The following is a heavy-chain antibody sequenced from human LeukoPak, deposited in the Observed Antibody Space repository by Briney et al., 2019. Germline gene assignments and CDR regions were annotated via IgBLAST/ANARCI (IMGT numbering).Heavy chain of an antibody. V-gene: IGHV4-59*08. D-gene: IGHD3-9*01. CDR2: IYYSGST. J-gene: IGHJ3*02. CDR3: ASSYCDILTGYQLNAFDI. CDR1: GGSISSYY. Sequence: SETLSLTCTVSGGSISSYYWSWIRQPPGKGLEWIGYIYYSGSTNYNPSLKSRVTISVDTSKNQFSLKLSSVTAADTAVYYFASSYCDILTGYQLNAFDIWGQGTMVTVSS.